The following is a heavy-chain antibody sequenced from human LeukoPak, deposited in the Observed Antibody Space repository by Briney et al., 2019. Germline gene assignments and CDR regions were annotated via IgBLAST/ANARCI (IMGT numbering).Heavy chain of an antibody. CDR3: ASAATSSVDY. CDR1: GGSVSSSVYY. V-gene: IGHV4-39*01. Sequence: PSETLSLTCSVSGGSVSSSVYYWGWIRQPPGKGLEWIGSLYYSGSTYYNPSLMSRVTMSVDTSKNQSSLKLSSVTAADTAVYFCASAATSSVDYWGQGTLVTVSS. CDR2: LYYSGST. J-gene: IGHJ4*02. D-gene: IGHD2-15*01.